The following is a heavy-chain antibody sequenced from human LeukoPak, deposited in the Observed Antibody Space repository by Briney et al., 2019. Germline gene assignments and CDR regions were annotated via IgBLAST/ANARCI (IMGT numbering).Heavy chain of an antibody. CDR3: ARRKVTTAEYYFDY. CDR2: IYYSGST. Sequence: SETLSLTCNVSGDSISYYYWSWIRQPPGKGLEWIGYIYYSGSTNYNPSLKSRVTISVDTSKNQFSLKLSSVTAADTAVYYCARRKVTTAEYYFDYWGQGTLVTVSS. CDR1: GDSISYYY. D-gene: IGHD4-17*01. V-gene: IGHV4-59*08. J-gene: IGHJ4*02.